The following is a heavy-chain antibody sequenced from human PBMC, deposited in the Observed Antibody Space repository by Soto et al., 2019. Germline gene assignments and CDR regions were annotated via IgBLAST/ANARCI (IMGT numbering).Heavy chain of an antibody. J-gene: IGHJ6*02. CDR3: AKDNWNGAYYYYGMDV. CDR2: ISGSGGST. D-gene: IGHD1-20*01. CDR1: GFILSDHY. V-gene: IGHV3-23*01. Sequence: GSLRLSCAVSGFILSDHYMDWVRQAPGKGLEWVSAISGSGGSTYYADSVKGRFTISRDNSKNTVYLQMNSLRAEDTAVYYCAKDNWNGAYYYYGMDVWGQGTTVTVPS.